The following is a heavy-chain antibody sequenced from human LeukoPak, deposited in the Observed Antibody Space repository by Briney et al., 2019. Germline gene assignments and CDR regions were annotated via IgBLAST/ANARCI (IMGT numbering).Heavy chain of an antibody. J-gene: IGHJ4*02. Sequence: PGGSLRLSCEGSGFPFGSYVMSWVRQAPGKGLEWIAYINHNAEMIFYPDFVKGRFTISRDNAKNSLYLQMNSLRAEDTAVYYCARKYYYDSSGLLDYWGQGTLVTVSS. CDR3: ARKYYYDSSGLLDY. CDR2: INHNAEMI. CDR1: GFPFGSYV. D-gene: IGHD3-22*01. V-gene: IGHV3-48*04.